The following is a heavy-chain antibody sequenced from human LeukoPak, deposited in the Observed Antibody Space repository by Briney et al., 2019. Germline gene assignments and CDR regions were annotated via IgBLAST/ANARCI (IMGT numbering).Heavy chain of an antibody. CDR3: ARVDASSWYGHDY. CDR2: ISTYNGNT. D-gene: IGHD6-13*01. CDR1: GYTFTNYG. Sequence: GASVKVSCKAPGYTFTNYGISWVRQAPGQGLEWMGWISTYNGNTNYAQKFRARVTMTTDTSTSTAYLELRSLISDDTAVYYCARVDASSWYGHDYWGQGTLITVSS. J-gene: IGHJ4*02. V-gene: IGHV1-18*01.